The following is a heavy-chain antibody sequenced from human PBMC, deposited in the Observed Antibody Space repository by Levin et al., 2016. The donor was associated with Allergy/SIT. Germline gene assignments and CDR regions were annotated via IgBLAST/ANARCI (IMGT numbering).Heavy chain of an antibody. CDR1: GFTFSSYW. V-gene: IGHV3-74*01. D-gene: IGHD4-11*01. CDR3: AKDTYSKQRSYYGMDV. J-gene: IGHJ6*02. CDR2: INSDGSST. Sequence: GESLKISCAASGFTFSSYWMHWVRQAPGKGLVWVSRINSDGSSTSYADSVKGRFTISRDNAKNTLYLQMNSLRAEDTAVYYCAKDTYSKQRSYYGMDVWGQGTTVTVSS.